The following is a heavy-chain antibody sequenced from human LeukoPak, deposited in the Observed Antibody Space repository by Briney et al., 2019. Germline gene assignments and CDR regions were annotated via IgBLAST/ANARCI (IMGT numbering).Heavy chain of an antibody. CDR1: RGTFSRNA. CDR2: FLPMGRLA. V-gene: IGHV1-69*04. Sequence: SVKASYKASRGTFSRNAISGVRQAAGQGPEWMGSFLPMGRLATIAQKLQGRVTITEDRSTSTAYIELSSLRSEDTAVYYCARVHAVGVAVAIVDYCSQGRDVWGQVTAVIVCS. D-gene: IGHD2/OR15-2a*01. J-gene: IGHJ6*02. CDR3: ARVHAVGVAVAIVDYCSQGRDV.